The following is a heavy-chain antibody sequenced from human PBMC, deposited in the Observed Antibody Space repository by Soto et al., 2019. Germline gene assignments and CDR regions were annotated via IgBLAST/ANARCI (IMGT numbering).Heavy chain of an antibody. D-gene: IGHD2-2*02. CDR2: ISAYNGNT. CDR1: GYTFTSYG. Sequence: QVQLVQSGAEVKKPGASVKVSCKASGYTFTSYGISWVRQAPGQGLEWMGWISAYNGNTNYAQKLQGRVSMTTDTSTSTAYMELRSLRSDDTAVYYCARSPNPIVVVPAAISYYYYGMDVWGQGTTVTVSS. J-gene: IGHJ6*02. V-gene: IGHV1-18*04. CDR3: ARSPNPIVVVPAAISYYYYGMDV.